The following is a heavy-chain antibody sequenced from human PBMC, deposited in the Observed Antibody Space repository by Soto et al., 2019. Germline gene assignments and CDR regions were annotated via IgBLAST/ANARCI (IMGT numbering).Heavy chain of an antibody. CDR2: IYYSGST. D-gene: IGHD2-15*01. CDR1: GGSISSYY. J-gene: IGHJ5*02. V-gene: IGHV4-59*01. CDR3: ARVLVVVAAGWFDP. Sequence: QVQLQESGPGLVKPSETLSLTCTVSGGSISSYYWSWIRQPPGKGLEWIGYIYYSGSTNYNPSLKCRVTISVDTSKNQFSLKLSSVTAADTAVYYCARVLVVVAAGWFDPWGQGTLVTVSS.